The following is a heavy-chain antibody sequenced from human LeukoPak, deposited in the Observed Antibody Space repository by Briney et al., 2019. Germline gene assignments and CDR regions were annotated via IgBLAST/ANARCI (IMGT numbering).Heavy chain of an antibody. CDR1: GFRFSSYE. D-gene: IGHD1-14*01. V-gene: IGHV3-48*03. CDR3: VRGDRYFFDY. CDR2: IGNTGRTI. J-gene: IGHJ4*02. Sequence: GGSLRLSCAASGFRFSSYEMNWVRQAPGRGLEWVSYIGNTGRTIYYVDSVKGRFTVSRDNAKNSLYLQMNSLRAEDWAIYYCVRGDRYFFDYWGQGTLVTVSS.